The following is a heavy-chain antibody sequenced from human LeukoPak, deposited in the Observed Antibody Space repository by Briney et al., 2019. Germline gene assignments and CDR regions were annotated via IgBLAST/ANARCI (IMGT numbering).Heavy chain of an antibody. V-gene: IGHV5-51*01. J-gene: IGHJ4*02. CDR1: GYSFTSYW. D-gene: IGHD3-22*01. CDR2: IYPGDSDT. CDR3: ARMGAGRDYYDSSGYYAY. Sequence: RRGESLKISCKGSGYSFTSYWIGWVRQMPGKGLEWMGIIYPGDSDTRYSPSFQGQVTISADKSISTAYLQWSSLKASDTAMYYCARMGAGRDYYDSSGYYAYWGQGTLVTVSS.